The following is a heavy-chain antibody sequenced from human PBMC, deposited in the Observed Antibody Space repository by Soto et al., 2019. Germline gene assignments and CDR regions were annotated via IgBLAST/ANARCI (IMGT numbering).Heavy chain of an antibody. D-gene: IGHD2-21*02. J-gene: IGHJ4*02. V-gene: IGHV1-69*02. Sequence: QVPLVQSGAEVQKPGSSVKVSCKASGDTFSRHNIAWVRQAPGQGLEWMGRIIPFLDVTNYAQKFRGRVTITANKSTSTAYMELSSLRSEVTAVYVCASGTAPDVDYWGQGTLVTVSS. CDR3: ASGTAPDVDY. CDR2: IIPFLDVT. CDR1: GDTFSRHN.